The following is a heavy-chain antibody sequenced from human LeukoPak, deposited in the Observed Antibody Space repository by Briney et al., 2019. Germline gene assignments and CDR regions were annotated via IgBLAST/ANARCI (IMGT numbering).Heavy chain of an antibody. V-gene: IGHV4-59*01. CDR2: IYYSGST. J-gene: IGHJ4*02. CDR1: GGSISSYY. Sequence: KPSETLSLTCTVSGGSISSYYWSWIRQPPGKGLEWIGYIYYSGSTNYNPSLKSRVTISVETSKNQFSLKLSSVTAADTAVYYCARGGYYDSSGYYLDYWGQGTLVTVSS. CDR3: ARGGYYDSSGYYLDY. D-gene: IGHD3-22*01.